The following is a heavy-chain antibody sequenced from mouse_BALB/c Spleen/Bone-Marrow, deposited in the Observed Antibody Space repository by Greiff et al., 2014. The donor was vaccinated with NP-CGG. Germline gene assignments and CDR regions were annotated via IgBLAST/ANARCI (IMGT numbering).Heavy chain of an antibody. CDR2: IDPANGNT. Sequence: EVQLVESGAELVKPGASVKLSCTASGFNIKDTYMHWVKQRPEQGLEWIGRIDPANGNTKYDPKFQGKATITADTSSNTAYLQLSSLTSEDTAVYYCARNNGYGKSFAYWGQGTLVTVSA. CDR3: ARNNGYGKSFAY. D-gene: IGHD2-2*01. J-gene: IGHJ3*01. CDR1: GFNIKDTY. V-gene: IGHV14-3*02.